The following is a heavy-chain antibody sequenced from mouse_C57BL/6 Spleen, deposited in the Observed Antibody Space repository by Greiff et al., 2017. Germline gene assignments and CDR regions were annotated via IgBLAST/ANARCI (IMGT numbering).Heavy chain of an antibody. CDR1: GFNIKDDY. V-gene: IGHV14-4*01. J-gene: IGHJ2*01. D-gene: IGHD1-1*01. CDR2: IDPENGDT. Sequence: VQLQQSGAELVRPGASVKLSCTASGFNIKDDYMHWVKQRPEQGLEWIGWIDPENGDTEYASKFQGKATITADTSSNTAYLQLSSLTSEDTAVXSCTTITTVVPYWGQGTTLTVSS. CDR3: TTITTVVPY.